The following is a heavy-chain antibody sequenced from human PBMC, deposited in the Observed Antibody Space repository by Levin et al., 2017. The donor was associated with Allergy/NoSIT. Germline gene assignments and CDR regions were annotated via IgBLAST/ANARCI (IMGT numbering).Heavy chain of an antibody. CDR3: ARNNGDHDAFDI. CDR2: IYYSGST. V-gene: IGHV4-61*01. Sequence: ESLKISCTVSGGSVSSGSYYWSWIRQPPGKGLEWIGYIYYSGSTNYNPSLKSRVTISVDTSKNQFSLKLSSVTAADTAVYYCARNNGDHDAFDIWGQGTMVTVSS. D-gene: IGHD4-17*01. J-gene: IGHJ3*02. CDR1: GGSVSSGSYY.